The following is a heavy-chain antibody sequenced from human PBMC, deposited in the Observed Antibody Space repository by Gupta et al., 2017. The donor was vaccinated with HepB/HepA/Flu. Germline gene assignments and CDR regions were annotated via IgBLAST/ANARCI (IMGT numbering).Heavy chain of an antibody. J-gene: IGHJ4*02. D-gene: IGHD2-2*01. Sequence: HLQQSGPGLVKPSQTLSLTCAISGDSVSSNSAAWNWIRQSPSRGLEWLGRTYYRYKWYNDYAVSGKRRITINTDTSKNQCTLKLNAVTAEETAVYYCARESKDCTSTNCQFDYGGQGTLVSVSS. V-gene: IGHV6-1*01. CDR2: TYYRYKWYN. CDR3: ARESKDCTSTNCQFDY. CDR1: GDSVSSNSAA.